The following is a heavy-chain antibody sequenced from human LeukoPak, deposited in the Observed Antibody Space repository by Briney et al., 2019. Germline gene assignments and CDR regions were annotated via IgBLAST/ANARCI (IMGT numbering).Heavy chain of an antibody. J-gene: IGHJ5*01. D-gene: IGHD3-3*01. CDR2: IYYSGST. CDR1: GGSTSSYY. Sequence: PSETLSLTCTVSGGSTSSYYWSWIRQSPGKGLEWIGYIYYSGSTNYNPSLKSRVTISVDTSKKQFSLKLSSVTAADTAVYYCARHVSLRFLEWFDYWGQGSLVTVSS. CDR3: ARHVSLRFLEWFDY. V-gene: IGHV4-59*08.